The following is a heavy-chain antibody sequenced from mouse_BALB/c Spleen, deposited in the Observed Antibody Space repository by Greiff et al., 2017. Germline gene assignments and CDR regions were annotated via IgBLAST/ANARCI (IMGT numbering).Heavy chain of an antibody. Sequence: QVQLKQPGAELVRPGASVKLSCKASGYTFTSYWINWVKQRPGQGLEWIGNIYPSDSYTNYNQKFKDKATLTVDKSSSTAYMQLSSPTSEDSAVYYCTRSKLGPFDYWGQGTTLTVSS. V-gene: IGHV1-69*02. CDR2: IYPSDSYT. D-gene: IGHD4-1*01. CDR1: GYTFTSYW. J-gene: IGHJ2*01. CDR3: TRSKLGPFDY.